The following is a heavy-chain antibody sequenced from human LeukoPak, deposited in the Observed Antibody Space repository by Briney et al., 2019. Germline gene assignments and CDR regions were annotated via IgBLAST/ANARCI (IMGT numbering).Heavy chain of an antibody. Sequence: GGSLRLSCAASGFTFSSYSMNWVRQAPGKGLEWVSYISSSSTTYYVDSVKGRFAISRDNAKNSLYLQMNSLRDEDTAVYYCARVAAGYSVNYFDYWGQGTLVTVSS. CDR1: GFTFSSYS. J-gene: IGHJ4*02. CDR3: ARVAAGYSVNYFDY. V-gene: IGHV3-48*02. CDR2: ISSSSTT. D-gene: IGHD4-23*01.